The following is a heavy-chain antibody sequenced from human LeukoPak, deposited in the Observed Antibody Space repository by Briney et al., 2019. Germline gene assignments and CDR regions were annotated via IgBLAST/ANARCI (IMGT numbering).Heavy chain of an antibody. D-gene: IGHD3-3*01. CDR2: IWYDDREK. CDR3: VCRFADY. Sequence: GGSLRLSCTASGFTFSNYDMHWVRQAPGEGLEWVAFIWYDDREKKYADSVKGRFTISRDNSKDTLYLQMNSLRDEDTAAYYCVCRFADYWGQGTLVTVSS. J-gene: IGHJ4*02. V-gene: IGHV3-30*02. CDR1: GFTFSNYD.